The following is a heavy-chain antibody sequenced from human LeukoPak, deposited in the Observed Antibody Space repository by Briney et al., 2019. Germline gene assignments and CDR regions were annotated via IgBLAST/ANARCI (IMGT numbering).Heavy chain of an antibody. D-gene: IGHD2-2*01. V-gene: IGHV3-23*01. CDR1: GFTFSSYA. J-gene: IGHJ5*02. CDR2: ISGSGGST. CDR3: AKDGVSAARARNWFDP. Sequence: GGSLRLSCAASGFTFSSYAMSWVRQAPGKGLEWVSAISGSGGSTYYADSVKGRFTISRDNSKNTLYLQMNSLRAEDTAVYYCAKDGVSAARARNWFDPWGQGTLVTVSS.